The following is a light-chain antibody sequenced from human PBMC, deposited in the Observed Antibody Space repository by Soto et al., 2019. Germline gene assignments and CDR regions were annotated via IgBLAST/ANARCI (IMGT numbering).Light chain of an antibody. Sequence: EIVLTQSPGTLSLSPGERATLSCRASQSVGNNYLAWYQQKPGQAPRFLIYDASSRATGIPHRFSSSGSGTDFTLTITSLEHEDFAVYYCQQYGSTPLPFGGGTKVEIK. CDR2: DAS. CDR1: QSVGNNY. V-gene: IGKV3-20*01. CDR3: QQYGSTPLP. J-gene: IGKJ4*01.